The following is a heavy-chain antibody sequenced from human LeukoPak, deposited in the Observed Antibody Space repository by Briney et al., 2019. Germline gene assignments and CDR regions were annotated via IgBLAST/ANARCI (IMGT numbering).Heavy chain of an antibody. CDR1: GFTSSRYS. Sequence: GRSLRLSCAASGFTSSRYSMAWVRQAPGRGLEWVSTVGGRGGPRTFYADSVQGRFTVSRDNSRDTVYLQMDSLGAEDTAIYYCAKEGLLGGYYFDLWGQGALVTVSS. CDR3: AKEGLLGGYYFDL. V-gene: IGHV3-23*01. D-gene: IGHD2-8*02. J-gene: IGHJ4*02. CDR2: VGGRGGPRT.